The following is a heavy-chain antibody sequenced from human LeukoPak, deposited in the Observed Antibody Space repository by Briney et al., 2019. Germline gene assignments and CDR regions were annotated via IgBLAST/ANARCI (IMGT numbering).Heavy chain of an antibody. Sequence: PSETLSLTCTVSGGSISSGSISSYYWSWVRQPAGKGLEWIGRIYTSGTTNYNPSLKSRVTMSVDTSKNQFSLKLNSVTAADTAVYYSARGAPSDYWGQGTLVTVSS. J-gene: IGHJ4*02. CDR1: GGSISSGSISSYY. V-gene: IGHV4-61*02. CDR2: IYTSGTT. CDR3: ARGAPSDY.